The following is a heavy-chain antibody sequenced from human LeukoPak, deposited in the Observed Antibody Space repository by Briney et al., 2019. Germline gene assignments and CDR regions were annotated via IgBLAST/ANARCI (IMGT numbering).Heavy chain of an antibody. CDR2: IYYSGST. Sequence: SETLSLTCTVPGGSISSHYWSWIRQPPGKGLEWIGYIYYSGSTNYNPSLKSRVTISVDTSKNQFSLKLSSVTAADTAVYYCARVWDCGGDCYPSWFDYWGQGTLVTVSS. V-gene: IGHV4-59*11. CDR3: ARVWDCGGDCYPSWFDY. D-gene: IGHD2-21*02. CDR1: GGSISSHY. J-gene: IGHJ4*02.